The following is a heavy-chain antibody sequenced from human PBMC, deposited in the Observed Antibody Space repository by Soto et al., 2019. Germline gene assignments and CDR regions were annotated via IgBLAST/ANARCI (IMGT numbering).Heavy chain of an antibody. Sequence: GGSLRLSCAASGFTFSSYRMSWVLQAPGKGLEWVANIKQDGSEKYYVDSVKGRFTISRDNAKNSLYLQMNSLRAEDTAVYYCARDRDGYDYYYYGMDVWGQGTTVTVSS. CDR2: IKQDGSEK. V-gene: IGHV3-7*01. D-gene: IGHD5-12*01. CDR3: ARDRDGYDYYYYGMDV. J-gene: IGHJ6*02. CDR1: GFTFSSYR.